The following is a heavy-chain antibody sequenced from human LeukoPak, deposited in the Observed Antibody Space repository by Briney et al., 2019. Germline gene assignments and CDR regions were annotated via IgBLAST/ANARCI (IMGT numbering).Heavy chain of an antibody. CDR1: GFTFDDYA. Sequence: GRSLRLSCAASGFTFDDYAMHWVRHAPGKGLEWVSGISWNSGSIGYADSVKGRFTISRDNAKNSLYLQMNSLRAEDTALYYCAKDSGGWFKYWGQGTLVTVSS. V-gene: IGHV3-9*01. J-gene: IGHJ4*02. CDR2: ISWNSGSI. D-gene: IGHD6-19*01. CDR3: AKDSGGWFKY.